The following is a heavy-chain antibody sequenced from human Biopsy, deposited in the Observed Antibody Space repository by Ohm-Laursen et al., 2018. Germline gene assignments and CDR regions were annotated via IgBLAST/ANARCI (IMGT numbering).Heavy chain of an antibody. CDR2: LYTSGDT. Sequence: GTLPFTCSVSGGLNSNYYWSWVRQSAGKGLEWIGRLYTSGDTNYNPSLKSRVSVSEDTSRRQFSLRLTSVTAADTAVYYCATGPKRLTGTSYFESWGRGILVTVSS. J-gene: IGHJ4*02. CDR3: ATGPKRLTGTSYFES. D-gene: IGHD1-7*01. CDR1: GGLNSNYY. V-gene: IGHV4-4*07.